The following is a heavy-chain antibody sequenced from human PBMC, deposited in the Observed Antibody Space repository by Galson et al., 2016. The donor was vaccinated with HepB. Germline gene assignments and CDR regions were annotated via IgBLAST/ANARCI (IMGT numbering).Heavy chain of an antibody. CDR1: GFTFSSYA. D-gene: IGHD3-16*01. CDR2: ISYDGSNK. J-gene: IGHJ3*02. CDR3: ARDYPLGGGCFDI. V-gene: IGHV3-30-3*01. Sequence: SLRLSCAASGFTFSSYAIHWVRQAPGKGLEWVAFISYDGSNKYYADSVKGRFSISRDNSKNTLFLQMNSLRAEDTAVYYCARDYPLGGGCFDIWGQGTMVTVSS.